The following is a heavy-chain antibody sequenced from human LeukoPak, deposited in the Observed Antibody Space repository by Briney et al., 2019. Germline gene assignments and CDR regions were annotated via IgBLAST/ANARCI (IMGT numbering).Heavy chain of an antibody. CDR1: GGSFSGYY. D-gene: IGHD3-3*02. CDR2: INHSGST. CDR3: ARLADNYYYYYYMDV. Sequence: SETLSLTCAVYGGSFSGYYWSWIRQPPGKGLEWIGEINHSGSTNYNPSLKSRVTISVDTSKNQFSLKLSSVTAADTAVYYCARLADNYYYYYYMDVWGKGTTVTVSS. V-gene: IGHV4-34*01. J-gene: IGHJ6*03.